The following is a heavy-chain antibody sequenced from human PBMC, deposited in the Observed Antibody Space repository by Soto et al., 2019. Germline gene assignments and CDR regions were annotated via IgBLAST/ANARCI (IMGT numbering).Heavy chain of an antibody. CDR1: GFTFSSYA. Sequence: EVQLLESGGGLVQPGGSLRLSCAASGFTFSSYAMSWVRQAPGKGLEWASAISGSGGSTYYADSVKGRFTISRDNSKNTLYLQMNSLRAEDTAVYYCAKDTVIRFLEWLSGMDVWGQGTTVTVSS. D-gene: IGHD3-3*01. CDR2: ISGSGGST. V-gene: IGHV3-23*01. J-gene: IGHJ6*02. CDR3: AKDTVIRFLEWLSGMDV.